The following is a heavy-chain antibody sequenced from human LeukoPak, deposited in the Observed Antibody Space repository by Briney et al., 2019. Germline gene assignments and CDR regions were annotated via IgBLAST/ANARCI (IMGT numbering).Heavy chain of an antibody. CDR2: ISSSGSTI. Sequence: PGGSLRLSCAASGFTFSDYYMSWIRQAPGKGLEWVSYISSSGSTIYYADSVKGRFTISRDNAKNSLYLQMNSLRAEDTAVYYCARTYNWNLNDYYVDGWGKGTTVTVSS. CDR1: GFTFSDYY. J-gene: IGHJ6*03. CDR3: ARTYNWNLNDYYVDG. V-gene: IGHV3-11*04. D-gene: IGHD1-7*01.